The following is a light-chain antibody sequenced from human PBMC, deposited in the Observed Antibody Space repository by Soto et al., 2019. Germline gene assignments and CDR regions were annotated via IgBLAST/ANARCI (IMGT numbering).Light chain of an antibody. Sequence: EVVLTQPPATLSSFPGDRVTLSCRASQYINTRLAWYQHRPGQAPRLLIYQTSIRAAGIPARFSASGSGTDFTLTISDVQPEDFALYYCHQRQSWPRTFGQVTKVDIK. CDR3: HQRQSWPRT. CDR1: QYINTR. V-gene: IGKV3-11*01. J-gene: IGKJ1*01. CDR2: QTS.